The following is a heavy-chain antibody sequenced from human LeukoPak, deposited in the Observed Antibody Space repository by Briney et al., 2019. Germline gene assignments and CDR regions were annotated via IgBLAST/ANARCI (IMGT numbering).Heavy chain of an antibody. J-gene: IGHJ6*02. Sequence: PGGSLRLSCAASGFTFADYTLNWVRQAPGKGREWVGFIRSNAHGGAPEHAASVKDRFIISRDDSKSTAYLQMTSLKTGETAVFYWTRAFVGPSSFGYFGMDVWGQGTTVTVSS. D-gene: IGHD3-16*01. CDR2: IRSNAHGGAP. CDR1: GFTFADYT. CDR3: TRAFVGPSSFGYFGMDV. V-gene: IGHV3-49*04.